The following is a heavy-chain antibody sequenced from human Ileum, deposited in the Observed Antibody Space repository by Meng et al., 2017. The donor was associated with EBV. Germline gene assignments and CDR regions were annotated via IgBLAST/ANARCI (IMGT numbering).Heavy chain of an antibody. CDR1: GGSISRSDW. CDR2: TSHSGST. J-gene: IGHJ4*02. D-gene: IGHD3-22*01. CDR3: ASSDYYRSDY. V-gene: IGHV4-4*02. Sequence: QVRLQESGPGLVKPSVTLSLTCAVPGGSISRSDWWSWVRQPPGKGLEWIGETSHSGSTNYSPSLKSRVTISLDKSKNQLSLKLNSVTAADTAVYYCASSDYYRSDYWGQGTLVTVSS.